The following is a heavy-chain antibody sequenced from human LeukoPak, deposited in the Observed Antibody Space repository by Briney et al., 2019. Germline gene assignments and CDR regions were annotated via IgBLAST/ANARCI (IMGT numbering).Heavy chain of an antibody. Sequence: PGGSLRLSCAASGFTISANFMSWVRQAPGKGLEWVSVMYSVGSTFYADSVKGRFTISRDGYKNTLDLQMDSLRVDDTAVYYCARDLCGYSFGFGGDLWGQGTLVTVSS. CDR2: MYSVGST. J-gene: IGHJ4*02. CDR1: GFTISANF. V-gene: IGHV3-66*01. D-gene: IGHD3-10*01. CDR3: ARDLCGYSFGFGGDL.